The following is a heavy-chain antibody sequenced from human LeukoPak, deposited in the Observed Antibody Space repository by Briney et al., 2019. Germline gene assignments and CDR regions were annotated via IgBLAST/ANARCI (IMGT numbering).Heavy chain of an antibody. J-gene: IGHJ6*03. V-gene: IGHV3-7*01. CDR2: IKQDGSEK. D-gene: IGHD2-2*01. CDR3: ATRSCSISACRASSYHCMDF. CDR1: GFTFSSYW. Sequence: PGGSLRLSCAASGFTFSSYWMSWVRQAPGKGLEWVANIKQDGSEKYYVDSVKGRFTISRDNAKNSLYLQMNSLRAEDTAVYYSATRSCSISACRASSYHCMDFWGKGTTVTVSS.